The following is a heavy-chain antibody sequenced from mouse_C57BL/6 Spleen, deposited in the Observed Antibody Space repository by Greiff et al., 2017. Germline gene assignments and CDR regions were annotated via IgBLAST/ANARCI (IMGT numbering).Heavy chain of an antibody. CDR1: GFNIKDDY. J-gene: IGHJ2*01. D-gene: IGHD4-1*01. CDR3: TTKSAGD. Sequence: VQLQQSGAELVRPGASVKLSCTASGFNIKDDYMHWVKQRPEQGLEWIGWIDPENGDTEYASKFQGKATITADTSSNTAYLQLSSLTSEDTAVYYCTTKSAGDWGQGTTLTVSS. CDR2: IDPENGDT. V-gene: IGHV14-4*01.